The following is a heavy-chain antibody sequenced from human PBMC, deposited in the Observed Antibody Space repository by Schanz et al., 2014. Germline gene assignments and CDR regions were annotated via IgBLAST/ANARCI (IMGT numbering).Heavy chain of an antibody. D-gene: IGHD1-1*01. CDR2: IGVDGTTT. J-gene: IGHJ4*02. Sequence: EVQLVASGGGLVQPGGSLRLSCAASGFAVDNYYMSCVRQAPGRGLEWVSVIGVDGTTTYYADSVKGRFTISRDNSKNTLYLQMNSLRPEDTAVYFCAKKVPAYNPFDSWGQGTLVTVSS. V-gene: IGHV3-23*04. CDR1: GFAVDNYY. CDR3: AKKVPAYNPFDS.